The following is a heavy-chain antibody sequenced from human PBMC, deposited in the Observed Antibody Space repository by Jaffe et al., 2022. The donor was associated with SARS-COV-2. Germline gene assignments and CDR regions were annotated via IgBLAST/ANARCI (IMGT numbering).Heavy chain of an antibody. CDR3: AKDGVAVAVEH. D-gene: IGHD6-19*01. V-gene: IGHV3-30*18. CDR1: GFTFSSYG. CDR2: ISYDGSNK. J-gene: IGHJ1*01. Sequence: QVQLVESGGGVVQPGRSLRLSCAASGFTFSSYGMHWVRQAPGKGLEWVAVISYDGSNKYYADSVKGRFTISRDNSKNTLYLQMNSLRAEDTAVYYCAKDGVAVAVEHWGQGTLVTVSS.